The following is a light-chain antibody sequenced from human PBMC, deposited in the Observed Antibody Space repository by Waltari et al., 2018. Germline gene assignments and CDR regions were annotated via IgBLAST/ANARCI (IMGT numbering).Light chain of an antibody. Sequence: QSALTQPASVSASPGQSMTISCTGTSSDVGNYILVSWYQQHPGKAPKLMIYEDTKRPSGVANRFSGSKSGNTPSLTISGLQAEDEADYFCSSYAGSSTLGFGGGTKLTVL. V-gene: IGLV2-23*01. CDR3: SSYAGSSTLG. CDR2: EDT. CDR1: SSDVGNYIL. J-gene: IGLJ3*02.